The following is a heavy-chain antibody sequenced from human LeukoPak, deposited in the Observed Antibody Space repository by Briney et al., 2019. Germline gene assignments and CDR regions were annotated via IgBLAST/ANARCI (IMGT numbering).Heavy chain of an antibody. Sequence: PSETLSLTCTVSGGSVSSGSYYWSWIRQPPGKGLEWIGYIYYSGSTNYNPSLKSRVTISVDTSKNQFSLKLSSVTAADTAVYYCPEDKKNCVGGGCSQTVAFFIWGQGKMVTVSS. CDR2: IYYSGST. V-gene: IGHV4-61*01. CDR3: PEDKKNCVGGGCSQTVAFFI. CDR1: GGSVSSGSYY. J-gene: IGHJ3*02. D-gene: IGHD2-15*01.